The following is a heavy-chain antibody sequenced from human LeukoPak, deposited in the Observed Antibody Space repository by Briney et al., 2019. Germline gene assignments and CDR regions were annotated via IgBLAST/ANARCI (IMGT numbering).Heavy chain of an antibody. CDR1: GFTVNSYY. D-gene: IGHD3-10*01. Sequence: GGSLRLSCAASGFTVNSYYMSWVRQAPGKGLEWVSLISWDGGSTYYADSVKGRFTISRDNSKNSLYLQMNSLRAEDTALYYCAKDANYYGSGSYLHPSYYYYYMDVWGKGTTVTVSS. CDR2: ISWDGGST. CDR3: AKDANYYGSGSYLHPSYYYYYMDV. V-gene: IGHV3-43D*03. J-gene: IGHJ6*03.